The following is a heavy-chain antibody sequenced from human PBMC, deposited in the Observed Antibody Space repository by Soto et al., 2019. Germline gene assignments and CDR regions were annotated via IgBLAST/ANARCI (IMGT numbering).Heavy chain of an antibody. Sequence: GGSLRLSCAASGFTFSSYSMNWVRQAPGKGLEWVSSISSSSSYIYYADSVKGRFTISRDNAKNSLYLQMNSLRAEDTAVYYCARDSRDNWGFDYWGQGTLVTVYS. V-gene: IGHV3-21*01. D-gene: IGHD3-16*01. CDR3: ARDSRDNWGFDY. CDR2: ISSSSSYI. CDR1: GFTFSSYS. J-gene: IGHJ4*02.